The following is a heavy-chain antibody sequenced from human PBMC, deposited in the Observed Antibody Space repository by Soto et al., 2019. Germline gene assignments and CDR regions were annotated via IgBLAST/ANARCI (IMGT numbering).Heavy chain of an antibody. D-gene: IGHD3-10*01. Sequence: QVQLVQSGAEVKKPGSSVQVSCKASGGTFSSHVFNWVRQAPGHGLEWLGGIMPIIGTANYAQKVQGRVTITADESTSTAYMELSSLRSEDTAVYYCARDLEFRDGNISHLDYWGQGPLVTVSS. CDR1: GGTFSSHV. CDR3: ARDLEFRDGNISHLDY. CDR2: IMPIIGTA. V-gene: IGHV1-69*01. J-gene: IGHJ4*02.